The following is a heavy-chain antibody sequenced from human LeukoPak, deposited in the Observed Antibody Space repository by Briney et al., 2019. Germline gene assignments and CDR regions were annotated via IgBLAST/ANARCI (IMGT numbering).Heavy chain of an antibody. J-gene: IGHJ4*02. D-gene: IGHD2-2*01. CDR2: IFNSGST. V-gene: IGHV4-59*01. Sequence: PSETLSLTCTVSGGSISSDYWTWIRQPPGKGLEWIGYIFNSGSTNYKPSLKSRVTISVDTSKNQFSLKLTSVTAEDTAVYYCARDHLGYCSSTSCYHFDYWGQGTLVTVSS. CDR1: GGSISSDY. CDR3: ARDHLGYCSSTSCYHFDY.